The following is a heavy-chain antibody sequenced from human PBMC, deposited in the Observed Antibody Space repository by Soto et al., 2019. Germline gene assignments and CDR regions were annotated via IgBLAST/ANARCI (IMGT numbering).Heavy chain of an antibody. CDR1: GGSINSYY. CDR3: ARAKGNCGGDCYSWFDP. D-gene: IGHD2-21*02. J-gene: IGHJ5*02. V-gene: IGHV4-59*01. Sequence: PSETLSLTCTVSGGSINSYYWSWIRQPPGKGLEWIGYIYYSGSTNYNPSLKSRVTIPVDTSKNQFSLKLSSVTAADTAVYYCARAKGNCGGDCYSWFDPWGQGTLVTVSS. CDR2: IYYSGST.